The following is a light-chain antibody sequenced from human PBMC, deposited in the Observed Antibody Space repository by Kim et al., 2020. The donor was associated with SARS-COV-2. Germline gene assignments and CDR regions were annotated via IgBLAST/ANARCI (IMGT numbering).Light chain of an antibody. CDR1: LSISTW. CDR3: QQYKSYAMVS. CDR2: KAS. J-gene: IGKJ2*03. V-gene: IGKV1-5*03. Sequence: ASVGDRVTITCRASLSISTWLAWYQQKPGKAPNLLIYKASTLESGVPSRFSGSGSGTEFTLTISSLQPDDFATYYCQQYKSYAMVSFGQGTKLEI.